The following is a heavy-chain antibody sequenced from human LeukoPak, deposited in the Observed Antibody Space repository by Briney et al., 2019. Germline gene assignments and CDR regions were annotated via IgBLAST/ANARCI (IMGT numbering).Heavy chain of an antibody. CDR2: ISDNGGST. J-gene: IGHJ4*02. D-gene: IGHD6-13*01. V-gene: IGHV3-23*01. CDR1: GFTFSSYA. CDR3: AKKDSSTWYDY. Sequence: PGGSLRLSCAASGFTFSSYAMGWVRQAPGKGLEWVSTISDNGGSTYYAGSVTGRFTISRDNSKNTLYLQMNSLRAEDTAIYFCAKKDSSTWYDYWGQGTLVTVSS.